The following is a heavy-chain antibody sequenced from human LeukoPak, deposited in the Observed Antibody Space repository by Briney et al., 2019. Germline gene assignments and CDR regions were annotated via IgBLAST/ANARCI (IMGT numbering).Heavy chain of an antibody. Sequence: EASVKVSCKASGNIFTGYFMHWVRQAPGQGLEWMGWINPNSGSNKYAQRFQGRVIMTRDPSTTTSYMEITSLTSDDTAVYYCASPSNYNGLSPYYFDSWGQGTLVTVSS. J-gene: IGHJ4*02. D-gene: IGHD2-8*01. CDR1: GNIFTGYF. CDR2: INPNSGSN. CDR3: ASPSNYNGLSPYYFDS. V-gene: IGHV1-2*02.